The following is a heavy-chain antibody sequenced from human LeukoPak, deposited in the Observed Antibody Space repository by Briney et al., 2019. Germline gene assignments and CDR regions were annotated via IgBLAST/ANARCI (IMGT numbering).Heavy chain of an antibody. Sequence: SETLSLTCAVYGGSFSSYYWSWIRQPPGKGLEWIGEINHSGSTNYNPSLKSRVTISVDTSKNQFSLKLSSVTAADTAVYYCARVPPFGVVIEAFDIWGQGTMVTVSS. V-gene: IGHV4-34*01. CDR1: GGSFSSYY. CDR3: ARVPPFGVVIEAFDI. J-gene: IGHJ3*02. D-gene: IGHD3-3*01. CDR2: INHSGST.